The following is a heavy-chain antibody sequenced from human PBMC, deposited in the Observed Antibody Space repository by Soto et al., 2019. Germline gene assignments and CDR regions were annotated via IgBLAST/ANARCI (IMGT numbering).Heavy chain of an antibody. V-gene: IGHV1-18*01. Sequence: QVQLVQSGAEVKKPGASVKVSCKASGYTFTSFGISWVRQAPGQGLEWMGWINAYNVYNGNTNYAQNLQGRVTMTTDTSMSTAYMELRSLRSDDTAVYYCARARIFYGLDVWGQGTTVTVSS. CDR1: GYTFTSFG. D-gene: IGHD2-15*01. CDR2: INAYNVYNGNT. CDR3: ARARIFYGLDV. J-gene: IGHJ6*02.